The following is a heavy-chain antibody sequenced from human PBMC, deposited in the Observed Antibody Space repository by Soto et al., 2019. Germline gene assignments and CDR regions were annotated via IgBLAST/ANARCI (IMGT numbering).Heavy chain of an antibody. CDR1: GGTFSSYA. D-gene: IGHD2-2*01. Sequence: QVQLVQSGAEVKKPGSSVKLSCKTSGGTFSSYAISWVRQAPGQGLEWMGGIIPIFDTANYAQKDQGRVTNTADESTITAYMELSSLRSEDTAVYYCARHDCISSSCYYYYYYSMDVWGQGTTVTVSS. CDR2: IIPIFDTA. J-gene: IGHJ6*02. V-gene: IGHV1-69*12. CDR3: ARHDCISSSCYYYYYYSMDV.